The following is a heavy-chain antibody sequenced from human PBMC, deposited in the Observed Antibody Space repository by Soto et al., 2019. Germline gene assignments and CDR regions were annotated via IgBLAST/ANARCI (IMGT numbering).Heavy chain of an antibody. CDR1: GYTFTSYY. V-gene: IGHV1-46*01. CDR3: ARDDSGFSGSHYIDYFNY. Sequence: ASVKVSCKASGYTFTSYYMNWLRQAPGQGLEWMGIINPGGGRTTYAQKFQGRVTMTRDTSTSTVYMQLSSLTSEDTAVYYCARDDSGFSGSHYIDYFNYWGQGALVTVSS. J-gene: IGHJ4*02. CDR2: INPGGGRT. D-gene: IGHD1-26*01.